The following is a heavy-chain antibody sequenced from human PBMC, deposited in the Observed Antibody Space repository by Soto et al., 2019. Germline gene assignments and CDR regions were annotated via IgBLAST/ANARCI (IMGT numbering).Heavy chain of an antibody. Sequence: SETLSLTCTVSGGSISSGGYYWSWIRQPPGKGLEWIGYIYYTGTTNYNPSLKSRVIISVDTSKNQFSLKLSSVTAADTAVYYCASSIATAGPYYFDYWGQGTLVTVSS. CDR3: ASSIATAGPYYFDY. CDR2: IYYTGTT. CDR1: GGSISSGGYY. D-gene: IGHD6-13*01. V-gene: IGHV4-61*08. J-gene: IGHJ4*02.